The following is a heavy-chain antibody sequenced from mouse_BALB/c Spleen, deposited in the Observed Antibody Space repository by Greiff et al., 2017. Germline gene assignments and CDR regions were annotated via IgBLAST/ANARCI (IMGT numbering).Heavy chain of an antibody. J-gene: IGHJ3*01. CDR2: IDPANGNT. V-gene: IGHV14-3*02. CDR1: GFNIKDTY. CDR3: AYYYGSSYAWFAY. Sequence: EVQLQQSGAELVKPGASVKLSCTASGFNIKDTYMHWVKQRPEQGLEWIGRIDPANGNTKYDPKFQGKATITADTSSNTAYLQLSSLTSEDTAVYYYAYYYGSSYAWFAYWGQGTLVTVSA. D-gene: IGHD1-1*01.